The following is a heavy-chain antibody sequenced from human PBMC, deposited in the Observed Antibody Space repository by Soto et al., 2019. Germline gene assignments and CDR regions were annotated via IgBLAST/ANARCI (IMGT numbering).Heavy chain of an antibody. CDR2: ISGSGGST. CDR1: GFTFSSYA. V-gene: IGHV3-23*01. D-gene: IGHD6-19*01. CDR3: ASRSSGWYFDY. J-gene: IGHJ4*02. Sequence: EVQLLESGGGLVQPGGSLRLSCAASGFTFSSYAMNWVRQGPGKGLEWVSVISGSGGSTYYADSVKGRFTISRDNTKNTLSRQMNSLRAEDTAVYYCASRSSGWYFDYWGQGTLVSVSS.